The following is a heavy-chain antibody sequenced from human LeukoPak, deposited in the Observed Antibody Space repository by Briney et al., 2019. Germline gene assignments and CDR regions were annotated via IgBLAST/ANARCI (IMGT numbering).Heavy chain of an antibody. CDR3: ARGLYDSSGYLVDY. CDR1: GGSISSYY. D-gene: IGHD3-22*01. Sequence: PSETLSLTCTVSGGSISSYYWSWIRQPPGKGLEWIGYIYYSGSTYYNPSLKSRVTISVDTSKNQFSLKLSSVTAADTAVYYCARGLYDSSGYLVDYWGQGTLVTVSS. CDR2: IYYSGST. V-gene: IGHV4-59*01. J-gene: IGHJ4*02.